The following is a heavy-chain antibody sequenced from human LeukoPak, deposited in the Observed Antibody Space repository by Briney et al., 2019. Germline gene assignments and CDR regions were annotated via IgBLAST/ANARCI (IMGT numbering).Heavy chain of an antibody. CDR2: VSGSGGST. V-gene: IGHV3-23*01. CDR3: ARERTFDY. CDR1: GYTFISYD. J-gene: IGHJ4*02. Sequence: TGGSLRLSCAASGYTFISYDMSWVRQAPGKGLEWVSAVSGSGGSTDYADSVKGRLTVSRDNSKHTLYLQMNSLRAEDTAVYYCARERTFDYWGQGTLVTVSS.